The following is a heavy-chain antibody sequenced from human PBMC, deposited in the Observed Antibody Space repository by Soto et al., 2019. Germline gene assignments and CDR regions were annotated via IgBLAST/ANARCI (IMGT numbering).Heavy chain of an antibody. Sequence: PSETLSLTCAVYGGSFSGYYWSWIRQPPGKGLEWIGEINHSGSTNYNPSLKSRATISVDTSKYQFSLKLSSVTAADTAVYYCARVPARGWSFLYSFDYWGQGTLVTVSS. V-gene: IGHV4-34*01. CDR2: INHSGST. J-gene: IGHJ4*02. CDR3: ARVPARGWSFLYSFDY. CDR1: GGSFSGYY. D-gene: IGHD3-3*02.